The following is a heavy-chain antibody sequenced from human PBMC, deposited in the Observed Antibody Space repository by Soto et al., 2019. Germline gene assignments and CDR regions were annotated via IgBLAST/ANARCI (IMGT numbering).Heavy chain of an antibody. V-gene: IGHV4-39*01. CDR1: GGSISSSSYY. J-gene: IGHJ4*02. Sequence: QLQLQESGPGLVKPSKTLSLTCTVSGGSISSSSYYWGWIRQPPGKGLEWIGSGYYSGSTYYNPSLESRVDISVDTSNNQFSLWLSSVTAADTAVYYCVRHLARTRPGYEVDYWGQGTLVTVSS. D-gene: IGHD2-15*01. CDR2: GYYSGST. CDR3: VRHLARTRPGYEVDY.